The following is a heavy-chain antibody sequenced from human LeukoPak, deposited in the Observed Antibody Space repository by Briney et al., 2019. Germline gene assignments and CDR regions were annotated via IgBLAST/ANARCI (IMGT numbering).Heavy chain of an antibody. D-gene: IGHD3-9*01. V-gene: IGHV1-8*01. CDR1: GYTFTSYD. J-gene: IGHJ3*02. CDR2: MNPNSGNT. CDR3: ARVPPYYDILTGYYRGGAFDI. Sequence: ASVKVSCKASGYTFTSYDINWVRQATGQGLEWMGWMNPNSGNTGYAQKFQGRVTMTRNTSISTAYMELSSLRSEDTAVYYCARVPPYYDILTGYYRGGAFDIWGQGAMVTVSS.